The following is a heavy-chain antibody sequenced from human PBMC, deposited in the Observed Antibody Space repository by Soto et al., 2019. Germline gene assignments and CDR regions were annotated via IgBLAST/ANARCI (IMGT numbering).Heavy chain of an antibody. CDR3: ARAGSSSWYGKNYYYYYGMDV. V-gene: IGHV4-34*01. Sequence: SENLSLTCAVYGGSFSGYYWSWIRQPPGTGLEWIGEINHSGSTNYNPSLKSRVTISVDTSKNQFSLKLSSVTAADTAVYYCARAGSSSWYGKNYYYYYGMDVWGQGTTVTVSS. CDR1: GGSFSGYY. J-gene: IGHJ6*02. CDR2: INHSGST. D-gene: IGHD6-13*01.